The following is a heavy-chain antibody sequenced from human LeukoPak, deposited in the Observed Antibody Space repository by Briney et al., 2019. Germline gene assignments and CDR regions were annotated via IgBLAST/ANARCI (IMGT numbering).Heavy chain of an antibody. CDR3: ARGSPPRRNYDSRGYYSYYFDY. Sequence: ASVKVSCKASGYTFTSYGVSWVRQAPGQGLEWMGWISAYNGNTNYAQKLQGRVTMTTDTSTSTVYMELRSLRSDDTAVYYCARGSPPRRNYDSRGYYSYYFDYWGQGTLVTVSS. J-gene: IGHJ4*02. D-gene: IGHD3-22*01. CDR1: GYTFTSYG. V-gene: IGHV1-18*01. CDR2: ISAYNGNT.